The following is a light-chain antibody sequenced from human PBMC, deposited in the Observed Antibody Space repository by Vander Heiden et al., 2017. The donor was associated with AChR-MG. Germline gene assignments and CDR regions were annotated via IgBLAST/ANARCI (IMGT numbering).Light chain of an antibody. V-gene: IGKV1-5*03. CDR3: QQYESSST. J-gene: IGKJ4*01. CDR1: PSISIW. Sequence: DIQMTQSPSTLSASVGDRITITCRASPSISIWLAWYQQKPGKAPKLLMYKASSLESGVPSRFSGSGSGTEFTLTISSLQPDDFATYFCQQYESSSTFGGGTKVEMK. CDR2: KAS.